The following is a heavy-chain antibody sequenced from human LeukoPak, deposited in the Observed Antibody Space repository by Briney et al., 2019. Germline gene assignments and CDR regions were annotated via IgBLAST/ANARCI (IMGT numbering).Heavy chain of an antibody. CDR2: IIPIFGTA. V-gene: IGHV1-69*13. CDR3: ARGRMAGTYVFDY. D-gene: IGHD6-19*01. Sequence: SVKVTCTASGDTFSSYAISWVRQAPGQGLEWVGGIIPIFGTANYAQKFQGRVTITADESTSTAYMELSSLRSEDTAVYYCARGRMAGTYVFDYWGQGTLVTVSS. J-gene: IGHJ4*02. CDR1: GDTFSSYA.